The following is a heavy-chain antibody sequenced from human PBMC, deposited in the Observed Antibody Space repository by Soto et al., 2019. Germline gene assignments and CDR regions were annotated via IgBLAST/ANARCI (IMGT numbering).Heavy chain of an antibody. V-gene: IGHV4-59*08. CDR2: VYYTGGT. D-gene: IGHD1-1*01. J-gene: IGHJ6*02. CDR3: VRQGIGNLHGLVDV. Sequence: QVQLQQSGPGLVKPSETLSLTCTVSSGPSSSHNWGWIRQPPGRGLEWIGYVYYTGGTSYNPSLKSRVTISADTSTNHISLTLSSATAADTAVYYCVRQGIGNLHGLVDVWGQGTTVSVSS. CDR1: SGPSSSHN.